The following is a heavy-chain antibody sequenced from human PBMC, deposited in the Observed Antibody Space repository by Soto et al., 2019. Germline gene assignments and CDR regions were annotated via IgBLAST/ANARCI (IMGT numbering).Heavy chain of an antibody. Sequence: EVQLLESGGGLVQPGGSLRLSCAASGFTFSSYAMSWVRQAPGKGLEWVSAISGSGGSTYYADSVKGRFTISRDNSKNTLYLQMNSLRAEDTAVYYCANYEAVVVTKNYYYYGMDVWGQGTTVTVSS. J-gene: IGHJ6*02. CDR2: ISGSGGST. CDR3: ANYEAVVVTKNYYYYGMDV. D-gene: IGHD2-15*01. V-gene: IGHV3-23*01. CDR1: GFTFSSYA.